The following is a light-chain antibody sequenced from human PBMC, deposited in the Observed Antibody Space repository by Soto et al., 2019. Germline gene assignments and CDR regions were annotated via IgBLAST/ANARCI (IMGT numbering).Light chain of an antibody. Sequence: AVQLTQSPSSLSASVGDRVTITCRASQGSSTDLGWYQQSPGKAPKVLIVGASTLQSGVPSRFSGSGSGTDFTLTISSLQPEDSATYYCLQDFSYTRTFGQGTKVEIK. V-gene: IGKV1-6*01. CDR3: LQDFSYTRT. J-gene: IGKJ1*01. CDR2: GAS. CDR1: QGSSTD.